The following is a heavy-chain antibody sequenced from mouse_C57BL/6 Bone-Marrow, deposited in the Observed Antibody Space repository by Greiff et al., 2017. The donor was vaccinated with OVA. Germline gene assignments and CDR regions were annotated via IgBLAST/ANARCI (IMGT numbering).Heavy chain of an antibody. CDR2: FYPGSGSI. J-gene: IGHJ4*01. Sequence: QVQLQQSGAELVKPGASVKLSCKASGYTFTEYTIHWVKQRSGQGLEWIGWFYPGSGSIKYNEKFKDKATLTADKSSSTVYMELSRMTSEDSAVYFCARDEQEAYYYDSAMDYWGQGTSVTVSS. CDR3: ARDEQEAYYYDSAMDY. CDR1: GYTFTEYT. V-gene: IGHV1-62-2*01. D-gene: IGHD1-1*01.